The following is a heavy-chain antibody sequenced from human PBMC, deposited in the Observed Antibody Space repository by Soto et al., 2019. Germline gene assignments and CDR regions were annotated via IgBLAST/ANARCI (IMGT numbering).Heavy chain of an antibody. CDR1: GGTFSSYA. V-gene: IGHV1-69*06. CDR3: ARDSIVVVPAAISHAFDI. Sequence: SVKVSCKASGGTFSSYAISWVRQAPGQGLEWMGGIIPIFGTANYAQKFQGRVTITADKSTSTAYMELSSLRSEDTAVYYCARDSIVVVPAAISHAFDIWGQGTMVTVSS. D-gene: IGHD2-2*01. CDR2: IIPIFGTA. J-gene: IGHJ3*02.